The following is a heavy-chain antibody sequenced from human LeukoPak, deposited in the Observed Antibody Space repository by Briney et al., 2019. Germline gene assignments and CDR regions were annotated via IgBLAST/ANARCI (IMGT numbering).Heavy chain of an antibody. CDR1: GFTFSSYG. CDR3: AKGSGYSPYYYYMDV. D-gene: IGHD5-18*01. CDR2: IRYDGSNK. V-gene: IGHV3-30*02. J-gene: IGHJ6*03. Sequence: GGSLRLSCAASGFTFSSYGMHWVRQAPGKGLEWVAFIRYDGSNKYYADSVKGRFTISRDNSKNTLYLQMNSLRAEDTAVYYCAKGSGYSPYYYYMDVWGKGTTVTVSS.